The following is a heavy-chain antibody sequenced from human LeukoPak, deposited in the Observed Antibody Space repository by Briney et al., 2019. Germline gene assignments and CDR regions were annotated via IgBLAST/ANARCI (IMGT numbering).Heavy chain of an antibody. CDR2: INAYNGNT. V-gene: IGHV1-18*01. CDR3: ARTREWIFGVVRNYYYYMDV. J-gene: IGHJ6*03. CDR1: GYTFTSYG. Sequence: ASVKVSCKASGYTFTSYGISWVRQAPGQGLEWMGWINAYNGNTNYAQKLQGRVTMTTDTSTSTAYMELRSLRSDDTAVYYCARTREWIFGVVRNYYYYMDVWGKGTTVTVSS. D-gene: IGHD3-3*01.